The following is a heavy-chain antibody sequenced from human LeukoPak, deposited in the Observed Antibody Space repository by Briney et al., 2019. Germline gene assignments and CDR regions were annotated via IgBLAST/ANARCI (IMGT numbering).Heavy chain of an antibody. CDR1: RGSISSYY. D-gene: IGHD3-10*01. CDR3: AKSNGYGLVDI. V-gene: IGHV4-59*12. CDR2: IYYSGST. Sequence: PWETLSLTCTVSRGSISSYYWSWSRQPPGEGLGGCGYIYYSGSTNYNPSLKSRVTISVDTSKNQCSLKLNSVTAADTAVYYCAKSNGYGLVDIWGQGTMVTVSS. J-gene: IGHJ3*02.